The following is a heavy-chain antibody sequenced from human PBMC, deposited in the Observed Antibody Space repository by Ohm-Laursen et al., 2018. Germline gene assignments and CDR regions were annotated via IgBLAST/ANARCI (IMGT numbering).Heavy chain of an antibody. J-gene: IGHJ5*02. D-gene: IGHD3-3*01. CDR1: GGSISSYF. V-gene: IGHV4-59*01. CDR2: IYHSGST. CDR3: VRAPALGAARHNWFDP. Sequence: SQTLSLTCTVSGGSISSYFWNWIRQPPGKGLEWIGDIYHSGSTNYNPSLKSRVTISVDTSKNSFSLKLISVTAADTAVYYCVRAPALGAARHNWFDPWGQGTLVTVSS.